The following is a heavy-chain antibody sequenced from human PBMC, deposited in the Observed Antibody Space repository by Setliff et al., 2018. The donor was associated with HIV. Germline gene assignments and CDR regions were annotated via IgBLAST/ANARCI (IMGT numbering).Heavy chain of an antibody. CDR1: GGTFSTYV. V-gene: IGHV1-18*01. J-gene: IGHJ5*02. D-gene: IGHD3-22*01. Sequence: ASVKVSCKTSGGTFSTYVISWVRQAHGQGLEWMGWISAYNGNTNYAQKLHGRVTMTTDTSTNKAYMELRSLRSDDTAVYYCARGRTYDSSGYIDNWFDPWGQGTLVTVSS. CDR2: ISAYNGNT. CDR3: ARGRTYDSSGYIDNWFDP.